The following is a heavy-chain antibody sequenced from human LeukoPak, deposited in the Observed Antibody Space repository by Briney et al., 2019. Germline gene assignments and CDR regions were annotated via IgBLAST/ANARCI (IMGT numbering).Heavy chain of an antibody. D-gene: IGHD3-10*01. Sequence: ASVNVSCKASGIPFNNYAISWVRQAPGQGLEWMGGIIPIFGTVNYGQKFQGRVTITADESTRTANMELSGLRSEDTAVYYCARDRDPVRGIIWYYGMDVWGQGTTVTVSS. CDR1: GIPFNNYA. CDR3: ARDRDPVRGIIWYYGMDV. J-gene: IGHJ6*02. CDR2: IIPIFGTV. V-gene: IGHV1-69*13.